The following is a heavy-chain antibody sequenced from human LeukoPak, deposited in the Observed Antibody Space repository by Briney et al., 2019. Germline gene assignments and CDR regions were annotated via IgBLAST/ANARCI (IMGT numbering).Heavy chain of an antibody. CDR2: IWYDGSYK. D-gene: IGHD3-22*01. CDR3: ARDTLITAPKTGTVTRIGWFDP. V-gene: IGHV3-33*01. CDR1: AFTFSNYG. J-gene: IGHJ5*02. Sequence: GGSLRLSCAASAFTFSNYGMHWVRQAPGKGLEWVAIIWYDGSYKSYADSVKGRFTISRDNSKNTLFLQMNSLRADDTAVYYCARDTLITAPKTGTVTRIGWFDPWGQGTLVNVSS.